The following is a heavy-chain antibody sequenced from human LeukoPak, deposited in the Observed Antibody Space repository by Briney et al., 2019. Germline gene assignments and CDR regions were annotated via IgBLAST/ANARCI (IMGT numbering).Heavy chain of an antibody. Sequence: GGSLRLSCAASGFTFSSYSMSWVRQPPGKVLEWVSAISGSGGSTYYADSVKGRFTISRDNSKNTLYLQMNSLRAEDTAVYYCAKDERDYPRDLDYWGQGTLVTVSS. CDR2: ISGSGGST. CDR1: GFTFSSYS. J-gene: IGHJ4*02. V-gene: IGHV3-23*01. D-gene: IGHD4/OR15-4a*01. CDR3: AKDERDYPRDLDY.